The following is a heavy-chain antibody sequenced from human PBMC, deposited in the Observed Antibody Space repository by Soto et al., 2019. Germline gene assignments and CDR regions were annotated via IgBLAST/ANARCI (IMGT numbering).Heavy chain of an antibody. CDR2: ISYDGSNK. J-gene: IGHJ3*02. V-gene: IGHV3-30*04. D-gene: IGHD1-26*01. Sequence: GGSLRLSCAASGFTFSSYAMHWVRQAPGKGLEWVAVISYDGSNKYYADSVKGRFTISRDNSKNTLYLQMNSLRAEDTAVYYCARDRVGSDTHDAFDIWGQGTMVTVSS. CDR1: GFTFSSYA. CDR3: ARDRVGSDTHDAFDI.